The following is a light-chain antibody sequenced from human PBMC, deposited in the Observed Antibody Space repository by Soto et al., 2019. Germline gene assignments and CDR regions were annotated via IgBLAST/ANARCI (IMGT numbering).Light chain of an antibody. CDR1: QSISSNY. CDR3: QQYGTSPRT. CDR2: GAS. Sequence: DIVMTQSPGTLSLSPGERATLSCRASQSISSNYLAWYQQKPGQSPRLLIYGASSRATGIPDRFSGRGSGTDSTLTISRLEPEDFAVYFCQQYGTSPRTFGQGTKVDIK. V-gene: IGKV3-20*01. J-gene: IGKJ1*01.